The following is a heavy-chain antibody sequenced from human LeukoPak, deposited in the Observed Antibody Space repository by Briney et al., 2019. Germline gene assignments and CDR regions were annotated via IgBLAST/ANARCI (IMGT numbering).Heavy chain of an antibody. CDR3: ARGYYDSSGFFDY. J-gene: IGHJ4*02. CDR1: GGTFSSYA. V-gene: IGHV1-69*06. Sequence: SVKVSCKASGGTFSSYAISWVRQAPGQGLEWMGGIIPIFGTANYAQKFQGRVTITADKSTSTAYMELSSLRSEDTAVYYCARGYYDSSGFFDYWGQGTLVTVSS. CDR2: IIPIFGTA. D-gene: IGHD3-22*01.